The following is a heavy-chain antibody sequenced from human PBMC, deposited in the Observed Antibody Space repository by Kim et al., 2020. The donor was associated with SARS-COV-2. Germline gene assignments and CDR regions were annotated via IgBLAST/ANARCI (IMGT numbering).Heavy chain of an antibody. Sequence: SETLSLTCDVSGDSIISNDWWSWVRQAPGKGLEWIGEIYYSGTTSYNPALKTRVTMSVDKSKNQFFLKLTSVTAADTGIYYCAKQVGGVGSAVWGQGTLVAVSS. CDR3: AKQVGGVGSAV. J-gene: IGHJ4*02. CDR2: IYYSGTT. D-gene: IGHD6-13*01. CDR1: GDSIISNDW. V-gene: IGHV4-4*02.